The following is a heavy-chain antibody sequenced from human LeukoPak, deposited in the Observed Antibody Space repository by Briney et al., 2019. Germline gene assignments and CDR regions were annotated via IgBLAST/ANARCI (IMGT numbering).Heavy chain of an antibody. CDR1: GFTFSSYW. CDR3: ARYSSSWHAYDI. V-gene: IGHV3-7*05. D-gene: IGHD6-13*01. J-gene: IGHJ3*02. Sequence: PGGSLRLSCAASGFTFSSYWMSWARQAPGKGLQWVANIKQDGSEKYYVDSVKGRFTISRDNAKNSLSLQMNSLRAEDTAVYYCARYSSSWHAYDIWGQGTMATVSA. CDR2: IKQDGSEK.